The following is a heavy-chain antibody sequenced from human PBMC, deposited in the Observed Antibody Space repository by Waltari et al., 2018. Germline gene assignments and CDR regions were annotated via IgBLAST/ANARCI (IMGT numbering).Heavy chain of an antibody. J-gene: IGHJ4*02. CDR3: VKETTYSHGSDY. D-gene: IGHD5-18*01. Sequence: QVQLVESGGGVVQPGGSLRLSCAASGFTFSSCGMYWVRQPPGKGLEWVAVIWHDVSNKYYADSAKGRFTISRDNSKNTLYLQMNSLRAEDTAVYYCVKETTYSHGSDYWGQGTLVTVSS. CDR2: IWHDVSNK. CDR1: GFTFSSCG. V-gene: IGHV3-33*06.